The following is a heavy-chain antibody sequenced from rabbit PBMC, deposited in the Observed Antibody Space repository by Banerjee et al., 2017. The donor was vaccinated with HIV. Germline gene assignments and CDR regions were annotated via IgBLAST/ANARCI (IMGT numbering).Heavy chain of an antibody. Sequence: QLKETGGGLVQPGGSLKLSCKASGFDFSSYYMSWVRQAPGKGLEWIGYIDPVFAGTYYASWVNGRFTISSHNAQNTLYLHLNSLTVADTATYFCVRDAGNAVYGYVDLNLWGQGTLVTVS. CDR3: VRDAGNAVYGYVDLNL. D-gene: IGHD6-1*01. J-gene: IGHJ4*01. CDR2: IDPVFAGT. CDR1: GFDFSSYY. V-gene: IGHV1S7*01.